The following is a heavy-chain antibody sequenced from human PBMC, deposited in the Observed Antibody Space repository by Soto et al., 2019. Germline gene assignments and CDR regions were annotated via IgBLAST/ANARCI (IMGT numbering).Heavy chain of an antibody. Sequence: TSETLSLTCAVSGGSISSGGYSWSWIRQPPGKGLEWIGYIYHSGSTYYNPSLKSRVTISVDRSKNQFSLKLSSVTAADTAVYYCARGRGPYCISTSCYSNWFDPWGQGTLVTSPQ. CDR2: IYHSGST. D-gene: IGHD2-2*01. V-gene: IGHV4-30-2*01. CDR3: ARGRGPYCISTSCYSNWFDP. J-gene: IGHJ5*02. CDR1: GGSISSGGYS.